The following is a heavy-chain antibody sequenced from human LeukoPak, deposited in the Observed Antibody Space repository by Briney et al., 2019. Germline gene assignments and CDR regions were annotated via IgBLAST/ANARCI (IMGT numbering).Heavy chain of an antibody. J-gene: IGHJ4*02. V-gene: IGHV3-66*02. CDR3: ARGGAARPLDY. Sequence: GGSLRLSCAASGFTVSSNYMSWVRQAPGKGLEWVSVIYSGGSTYYAGSVKGRFTISRDNSKNTLYLQMNSLRAEDTAVYYCARGGAARPLDYWGQGTLVTVSS. CDR1: GFTVSSNY. CDR2: IYSGGST. D-gene: IGHD6-6*01.